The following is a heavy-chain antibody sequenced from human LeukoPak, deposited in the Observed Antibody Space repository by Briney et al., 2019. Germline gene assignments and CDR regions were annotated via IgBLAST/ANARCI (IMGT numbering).Heavy chain of an antibody. Sequence: GGSLRLSCAASGFTFSSYNMNWVRQAPGKGLEWVSSISSSSGYIYYADPVMGRFTISRDNAKNSLYLQMNSLRAEDTAVYYCAELGITMIGGVWGKGTTVTISS. CDR1: GFTFSSYN. J-gene: IGHJ6*04. CDR3: AELGITMIGGV. CDR2: ISSSSGYI. D-gene: IGHD3-10*02. V-gene: IGHV3-21*01.